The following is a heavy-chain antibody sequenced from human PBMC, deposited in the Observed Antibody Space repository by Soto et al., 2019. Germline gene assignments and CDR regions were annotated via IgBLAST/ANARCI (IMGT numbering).Heavy chain of an antibody. CDR1: GFTFSSYW. J-gene: IGHJ4*02. D-gene: IGHD3-22*01. CDR2: INSDGSST. CDR3: ARGPTYDSSGYPDFDY. V-gene: IGHV3-74*01. Sequence: LRLSCAASGFTFSSYWMHWVRQAPGKGLVWVSRINSDGSSTSYADSVKGRFTISRDNAKNTLYLQMNSLSAEDTAVYYCARGPTYDSSGYPDFDYWGPGTLVTVSS.